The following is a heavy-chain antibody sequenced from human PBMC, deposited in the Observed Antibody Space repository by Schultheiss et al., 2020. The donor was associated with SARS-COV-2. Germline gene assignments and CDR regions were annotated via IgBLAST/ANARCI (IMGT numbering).Heavy chain of an antibody. CDR1: GFTFSSYG. D-gene: IGHD3-3*01. V-gene: IGHV3-23*01. Sequence: GGSLRLSCAASGFTFSSYGMHWVRQAPGKGLEWVSAISASGGNTYYADSVKGRSTISRDNSKNTLYLQMNSLRAEDTAVYYCVRFLEWRYYYYMDVWGKGTTVTVSS. CDR3: VRFLEWRYYYYMDV. J-gene: IGHJ6*03. CDR2: ISASGGNT.